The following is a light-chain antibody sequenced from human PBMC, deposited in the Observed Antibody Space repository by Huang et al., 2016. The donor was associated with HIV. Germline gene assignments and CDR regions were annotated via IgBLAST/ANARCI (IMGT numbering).Light chain of an antibody. CDR1: PSVSTN. CDR2: CAA. CDR3: QQYENRRPYT. V-gene: IGKV3-15*01. Sequence: EVVLTQSPVTLSVSPGDRATLSCRSSPSVSTNLAWYQQNPGQAPRLLIYCAASRATGVPARCSGSGSVTEFTLTISSLQSEDFAVYYCQQYENRRPYTFGQGTKLEIK. J-gene: IGKJ2*01.